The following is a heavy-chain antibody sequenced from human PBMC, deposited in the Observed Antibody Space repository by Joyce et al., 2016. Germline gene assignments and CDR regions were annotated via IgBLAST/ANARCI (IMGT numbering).Heavy chain of an antibody. CDR1: GFIFSSYS. CDR3: ARDVLTTVTKAYGY. CDR2: ISRDNTYI. V-gene: IGHV3-21*01. Sequence: EVQLVESGGGLFKPGESLRLSCTASGFIFSSYSMTWVRQALGKALEGVSSISRDNTYIFHADSGQGRFTISRDNARNSLYVQMNSLRAEDTAVYYCARDVLTTVTKAYGYWGQGTLVAVSS. D-gene: IGHD4-11*01. J-gene: IGHJ4*02.